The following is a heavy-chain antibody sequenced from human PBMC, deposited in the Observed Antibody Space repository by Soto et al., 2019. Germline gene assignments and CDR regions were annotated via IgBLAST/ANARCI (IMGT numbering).Heavy chain of an antibody. D-gene: IGHD5-18*01. CDR1: GFTFSDYY. Sequence: GGFLILSCAASGFTFSDYYMSWIRPAPGKGLEWVSYISNSGGTIYYADSVKGRFTISRDNAKNSLYLKMNSPRAEDTAMYYCARAVRGYSQAFDYWGQGILVTVAP. J-gene: IGHJ4*02. V-gene: IGHV3-11*01. CDR2: ISNSGGTI. CDR3: ARAVRGYSQAFDY.